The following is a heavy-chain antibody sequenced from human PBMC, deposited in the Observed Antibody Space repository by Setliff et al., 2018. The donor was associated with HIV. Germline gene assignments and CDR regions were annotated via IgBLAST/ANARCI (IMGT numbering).Heavy chain of an antibody. CDR3: VREGHCVGVKCYSTDV. V-gene: IGHV1-46*01. Sequence: ASVKVSCKASGGTFSSYAISWVRQAPGQGLEWMGMIKPNDGASTHAQNFQGRVTMTRDTSTSTVYMELSSLRSEDTAVYYCVREGHCVGVKCYSTDVWGQGTTVTVSS. D-gene: IGHD2-15*01. J-gene: IGHJ6*02. CDR2: IKPNDGAS. CDR1: GGTFSSYA.